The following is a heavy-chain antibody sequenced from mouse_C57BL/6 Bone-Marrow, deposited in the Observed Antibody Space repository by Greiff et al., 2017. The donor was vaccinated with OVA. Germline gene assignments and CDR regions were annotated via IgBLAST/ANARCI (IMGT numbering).Heavy chain of an antibody. CDR3: ARGGYGAFAY. V-gene: IGHV1S135*01. CDR2: IDPYNGGT. CDR1: ASSFTDYN. D-gene: IGHD1-1*02. Sequence: VQLQQSGPELVKPGASVKVSCKASASSFTDYNMYWVKQSHGDSLEWIGSIDPYNGGTSSNQKFKGKATLTVDKSSSTAFMHLNSLASEDSAGYYGARGGYGAFAYWGQGTLVTVSA. J-gene: IGHJ3*01.